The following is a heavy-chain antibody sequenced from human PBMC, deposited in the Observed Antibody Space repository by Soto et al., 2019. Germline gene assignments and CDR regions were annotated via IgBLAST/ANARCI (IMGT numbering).Heavy chain of an antibody. CDR3: AHRSTPMVRGVIIIGPLDY. J-gene: IGHJ4*02. D-gene: IGHD3-10*01. Sequence: QITLKESGPTLVNPTQTLTLTCTFSGFSLSTSGVGVGWIRQPQGKALVWLALIYWNDDKRYSPSLKSRLTITKDTSKNPVVLTMTHMDPVDTATYYCAHRSTPMVRGVIIIGPLDYWGQGTLVTVSS. CDR1: GFSLSTSGVG. CDR2: IYWNDDK. V-gene: IGHV2-5*01.